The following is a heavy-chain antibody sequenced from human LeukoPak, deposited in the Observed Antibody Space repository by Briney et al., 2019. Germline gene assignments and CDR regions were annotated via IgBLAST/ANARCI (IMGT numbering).Heavy chain of an antibody. V-gene: IGHV6-1*01. CDR3: ARRLTQYDCFDP. D-gene: IGHD2-2*01. CDR2: TYYRSTWYN. Sequence: SQTLSLTCAISGDSVSSNSVTWNWIRQSPSRGLEWLGRTYYRSTWYNDYAVSVRGRITVNPDTSKNQFSLHLNSVAPEDTAVYYCARRLTQYDCFDPWGQGILVTVSS. CDR1: GDSVSSNSVT. J-gene: IGHJ5*02.